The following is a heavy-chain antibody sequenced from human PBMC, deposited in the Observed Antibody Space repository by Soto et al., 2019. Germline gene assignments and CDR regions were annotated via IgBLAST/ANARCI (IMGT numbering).Heavy chain of an antibody. D-gene: IGHD3-22*01. V-gene: IGHV3-7*03. CDR3: ARDQSPTSSGFDY. CDR2: IKQDGSEK. Sequence: GGSLRLSCAASGFTFSSYWMSWVRQAPGKGLEWVANIKQDGSEKYYVDSVKGRFTISRDNAKNSLYLQMNSLRAEDTAVYYCARDQSPTSSGFDYWGQGTLVTVSS. CDR1: GFTFSSYW. J-gene: IGHJ4*02.